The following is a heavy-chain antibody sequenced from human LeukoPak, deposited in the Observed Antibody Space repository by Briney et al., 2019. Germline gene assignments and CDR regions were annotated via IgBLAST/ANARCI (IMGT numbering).Heavy chain of an antibody. V-gene: IGHV1-3*01. Sequence: GASVKVSCKASGYTCTSYAMHWVRKAPAQRLEWMGWINAGNGNTKYSQKFQGRVTITRDTSASTAYMELSSLRSEDTAVYYCARRKQPDTRGFDYWGQGTLVTVSS. CDR1: GYTCTSYA. CDR3: ARRKQPDTRGFDY. CDR2: INAGNGNT. D-gene: IGHD6-13*01. J-gene: IGHJ4*02.